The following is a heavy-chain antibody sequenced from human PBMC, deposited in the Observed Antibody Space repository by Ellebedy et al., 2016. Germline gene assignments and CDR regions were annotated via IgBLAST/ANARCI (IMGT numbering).Heavy chain of an antibody. V-gene: IGHV1-18*01. CDR2: ISAYNGNT. J-gene: IGHJ4*02. CDR1: GYTFTSYG. Sequence: ASVKVSCXASGYTFTSYGISWVRQAPGQGLEWMGWISAYNGNTNYAQKLQGRVTMTTDTSTSTAYMELRSLRSDDTAVYYCARTIRSSTPADFDYWGQGTLVTVSS. D-gene: IGHD2-2*01. CDR3: ARTIRSSTPADFDY.